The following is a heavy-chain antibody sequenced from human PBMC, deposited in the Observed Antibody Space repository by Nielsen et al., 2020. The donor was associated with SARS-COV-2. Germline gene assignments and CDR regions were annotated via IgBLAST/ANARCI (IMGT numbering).Heavy chain of an antibody. V-gene: IGHV7-4-1*02. CDR2: INTDTGIP. CDR1: LYTLTRHA. D-gene: IGHD2-21*01. J-gene: IGHJ4*02. CDR3: AIAIRRAY. Sequence: ASVTVSCQASLYTLTRHAMKLVRQAPAHGHEWMGRINTDTGIPMYAQGFTGRFVFSLDTSVSTAYLQISSLKAEDTAVYYCAIAIRRAYWGQGSLVTVSS.